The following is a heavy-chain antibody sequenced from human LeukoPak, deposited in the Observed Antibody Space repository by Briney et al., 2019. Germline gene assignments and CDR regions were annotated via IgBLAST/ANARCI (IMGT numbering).Heavy chain of an antibody. CDR2: ISWNSRSI. Sequence: PGRSLRLSCAASGFTFDNYAMHWVRQAPGKGLEWVSGISWNSRSIGYADSVRGRFAMSRDNAKNSLYLQMNSLRAEDTALYYCAKDSGTMIVVEIDYWGQGTLVTVSS. CDR3: AKDSGTMIVVEIDY. J-gene: IGHJ4*02. CDR1: GFTFDNYA. D-gene: IGHD3-22*01. V-gene: IGHV3-9*01.